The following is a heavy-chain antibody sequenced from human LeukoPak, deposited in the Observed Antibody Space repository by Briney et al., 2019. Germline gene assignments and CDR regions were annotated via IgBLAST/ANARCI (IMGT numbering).Heavy chain of an antibody. D-gene: IGHD3-10*01. CDR2: IHYSGST. CDR3: AGHDYYGSGSHR. Sequence: SETLSLTCTVSGDSISSYYWSWIRQPPGKGLERIGYIHYSGSTNYNPSLTSRVTISVDTSKNQFSLKLIYVTAADAAVYYCAGHDYYGSGSHRWGQGTLVTVSS. J-gene: IGHJ5*02. CDR1: GDSISSYY. V-gene: IGHV4-59*08.